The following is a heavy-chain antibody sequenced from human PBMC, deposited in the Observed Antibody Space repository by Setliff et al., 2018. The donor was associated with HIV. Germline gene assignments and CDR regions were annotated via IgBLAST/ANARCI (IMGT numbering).Heavy chain of an antibody. J-gene: IGHJ4*02. CDR1: GFTFSSYW. D-gene: IGHD3-3*01. CDR3: ARHPYGVFDY. V-gene: IGHV3-74*01. CDR2: MNTDGSST. Sequence: PGGSLRLSCAASGFTFSSYWMHWVRQAPGKGLVWVFGMNTDGSSTRYADSVKGRFTISRDNANNSLYLQMNSLRAEDTGVYHCARHPYGVFDYWGQGTLVTVSS.